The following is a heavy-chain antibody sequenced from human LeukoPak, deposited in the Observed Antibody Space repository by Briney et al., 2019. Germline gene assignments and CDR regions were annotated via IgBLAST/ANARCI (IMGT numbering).Heavy chain of an antibody. CDR2: IYYSGST. D-gene: IGHD3-22*01. Sequence: SETLSLTCTVSGGSISSGDYYWSWIRQSPGKGLEWIGYIYYSGSTYYNPSLKSRVTISVDTSKNQFSLRLSSVTAADTAVYYCARDGSGYGYYFDYWGQGTLVTVSS. J-gene: IGHJ4*02. CDR3: ARDGSGYGYYFDY. CDR1: GGSISSGDYY. V-gene: IGHV4-30-4*01.